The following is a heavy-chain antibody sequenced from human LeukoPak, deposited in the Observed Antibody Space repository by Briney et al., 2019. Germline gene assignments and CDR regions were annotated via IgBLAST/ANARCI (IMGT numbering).Heavy chain of an antibody. CDR2: IIPIFGTA. V-gene: IGHV1-69*13. D-gene: IGHD6-13*01. Sequence: ASVKVSCKASGGTFSSYAISWVRQAPGQGLEWMGGIIPIFGTANYAQKFQGRVTITADESTSTAYMELSSLGSEDTAVYYCARTAQQLVEGDAFDIWGQGTMVTVSS. J-gene: IGHJ3*02. CDR3: ARTAQQLVEGDAFDI. CDR1: GGTFSSYA.